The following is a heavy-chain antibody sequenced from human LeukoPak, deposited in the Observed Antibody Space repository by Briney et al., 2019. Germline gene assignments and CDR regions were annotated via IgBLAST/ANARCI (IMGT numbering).Heavy chain of an antibody. D-gene: IGHD2-21*01. CDR3: ARSPYSHRWDY. Sequence: SETLSLTCSVSGGSISSGDNYWSWIRQPPGKGLEWIGYIDYSGSTYYNPSLKSRVTISVDRSKNQFSLKLTSVTAADTAVYYCARSPYSHRWDYWGQGTLVTVPS. CDR2: IDYSGST. V-gene: IGHV4-30-2*01. J-gene: IGHJ4*02. CDR1: GGSISSGDNY.